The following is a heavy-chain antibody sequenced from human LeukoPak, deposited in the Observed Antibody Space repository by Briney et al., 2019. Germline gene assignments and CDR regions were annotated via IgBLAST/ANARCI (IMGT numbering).Heavy chain of an antibody. CDR3: ARIRLSLPVDY. CDR1: GGSISSSNW. J-gene: IGHJ4*02. CDR2: INHSGST. Sequence: SETLSLTCAVSGGSISSSNWWSWVRQPPGKGLEWIGEINHSGSTNYNPSLKSRVTISVDTSKNQFSLKLSSVTAADTAVYYCARIRLSLPVDYWGQGTLVTVSS. V-gene: IGHV4-4*02. D-gene: IGHD3-16*02.